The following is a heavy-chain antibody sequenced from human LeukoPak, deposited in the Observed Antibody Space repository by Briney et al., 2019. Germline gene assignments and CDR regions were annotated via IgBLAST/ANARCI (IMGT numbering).Heavy chain of an antibody. CDR1: GGSISSYY. D-gene: IGHD3-22*01. CDR3: ARGSSYDSSGYYSPRIDY. Sequence: SETLSLTCTVSGGSISSYYWSWIRQPPGKGLEWIGYIYYSGSTNYNPSLKSRVTISVDTSKNQFSLKLSSVTAADTAVYYCARGSSYDSSGYYSPRIDYRGQGTLVTVSS. V-gene: IGHV4-59*01. CDR2: IYYSGST. J-gene: IGHJ4*02.